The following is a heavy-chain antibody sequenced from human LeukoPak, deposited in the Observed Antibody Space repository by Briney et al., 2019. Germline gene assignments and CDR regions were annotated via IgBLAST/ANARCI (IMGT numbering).Heavy chain of an antibody. CDR2: MNTTGGT. J-gene: IGHJ4*02. CDR1: GDSISIGSYY. CDR3: ARDWDY. Sequence: PSQTLSLTCTVSGDSISIGSYYWSWLRQPAGKGLEWIGHMNTTGGTKYNPSLKSRVTISVDTSNNQFSLKVSSVTAADTAVYYCARDWDYWGQGTLVTVSS. V-gene: IGHV4-61*09.